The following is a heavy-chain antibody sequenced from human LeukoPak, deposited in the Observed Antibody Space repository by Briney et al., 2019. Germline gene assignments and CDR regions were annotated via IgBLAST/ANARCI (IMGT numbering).Heavy chain of an antibody. CDR3: AGDNGGYSYYKAV. CDR1: GGTFSSDA. J-gene: IGHJ6*03. CDR2: IIPLFGTA. D-gene: IGHD2-8*01. V-gene: IGHV1-69*05. Sequence: ASVKVSCKASGGTFSSDAISGGRQAPRRGGEWRGGIIPLFGTANYAQTFQGRVTITTDASTSPASLELSSLTSADTAVYYCAGDNGGYSYYKAVWGKGTTVPVSS.